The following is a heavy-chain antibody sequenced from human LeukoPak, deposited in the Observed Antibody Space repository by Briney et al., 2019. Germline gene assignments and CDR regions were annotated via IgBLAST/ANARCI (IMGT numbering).Heavy chain of an antibody. J-gene: IGHJ5*02. CDR1: GGSISSGGYY. V-gene: IGHV4-30-2*01. CDR3: ARAVGFRYQLTGWFDP. CDR2: IYHSGST. Sequence: ASQTLSLTCTVSGGSISSGGYYWSWIRQPPGKGLEWIGYIYHSGSTYYNPSLKSRVTISVDRSKNQFSLKLSSVTAADTAVYYCARAVGFRYQLTGWFDPWGQGTLVTVSS. D-gene: IGHD2-2*01.